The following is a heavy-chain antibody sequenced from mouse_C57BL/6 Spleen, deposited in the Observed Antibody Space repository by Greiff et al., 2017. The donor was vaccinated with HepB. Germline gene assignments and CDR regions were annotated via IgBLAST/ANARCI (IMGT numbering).Heavy chain of an antibody. CDR1: GFNIKDDY. V-gene: IGHV14-4*01. Sequence: EVKLVESGAELVRPGASVKLSCTASGFNIKDDYMHWVKQRPEQGLEWIGWIDPENGDTEYASKFQGKATITADTSSNTAYLQLSSLTSEDTAVYYCTTRQLFAYWGQGTLVTVSA. J-gene: IGHJ3*01. D-gene: IGHD3-2*01. CDR3: TTRQLFAY. CDR2: IDPENGDT.